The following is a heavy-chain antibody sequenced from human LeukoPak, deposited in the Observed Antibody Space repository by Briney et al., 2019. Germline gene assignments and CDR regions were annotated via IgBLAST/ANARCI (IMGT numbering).Heavy chain of an antibody. D-gene: IGHD6-19*01. CDR3: VRVGSGATRADTLDL. V-gene: IGHV3-21*01. Sequence: GGSLRLSCAASGFTFSAYSMNWVRQAPGEGLEWVSSIGAAGSHIYYADSMKGRFTISRDNAKSSLFLQMNSLSAEDTGIYYCVRVGSGATRADTLDLWGQGTMVTVSS. CDR1: GFTFSAYS. J-gene: IGHJ3*01. CDR2: IGAAGSHI.